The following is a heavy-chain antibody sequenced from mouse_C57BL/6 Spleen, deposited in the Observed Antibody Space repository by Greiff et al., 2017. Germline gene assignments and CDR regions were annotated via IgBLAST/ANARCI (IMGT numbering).Heavy chain of an antibody. CDR3: AREAYGSSPYWYFDV. Sequence: QVQLQQPGAELVKPGASVKLSCKASGYTFTSYWMHWVKQRPGQGLEWIGMIHPNSGRTNYNDKVKGKVTLTVDKSSSTAYMQLSSLTSEDSAVYYGAREAYGSSPYWYFDVWGTGTTVTVSS. V-gene: IGHV1-64*01. D-gene: IGHD1-1*01. CDR2: IHPNSGRT. CDR1: GYTFTSYW. J-gene: IGHJ1*03.